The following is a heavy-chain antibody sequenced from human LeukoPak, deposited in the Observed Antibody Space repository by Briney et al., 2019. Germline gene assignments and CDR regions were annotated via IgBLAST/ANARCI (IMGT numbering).Heavy chain of an antibody. CDR2: ISGSGGST. D-gene: IGHD3-10*01. J-gene: IGHJ4*02. CDR1: GFTFSNAW. CDR3: AKGRPTGLIGY. Sequence: AGGSLRLSCAASGFTFSNAWMTWVRQAPGKGLEWVSAISGSGGSTYYADSVKGRFTISRDNSKNTLYLQMNSLRAEDTAVYYCAKGRPTGLIGYWGQGTLVTVSS. V-gene: IGHV3-23*01.